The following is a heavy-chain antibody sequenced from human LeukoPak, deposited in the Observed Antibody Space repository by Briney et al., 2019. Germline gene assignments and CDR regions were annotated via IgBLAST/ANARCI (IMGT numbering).Heavy chain of an antibody. D-gene: IGHD3-16*02. Sequence: PSETLSLTCAVYGGSFGGYYWSWIRQPPGKGLEWIGEINHSGSTNYNPSLKSRVTISVDTSKNQFSLKLSSVTAADTAVYYCARTRSHDYVWGSYRPRGSFDYWGQGTLVTVSS. CDR2: INHSGST. CDR3: ARTRSHDYVWGSYRPRGSFDY. CDR1: GGSFGGYY. J-gene: IGHJ4*02. V-gene: IGHV4-34*01.